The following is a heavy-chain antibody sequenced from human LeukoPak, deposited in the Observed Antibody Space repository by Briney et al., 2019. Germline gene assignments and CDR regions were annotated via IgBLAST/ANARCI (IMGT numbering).Heavy chain of an antibody. CDR3: ARELLYAFDI. Sequence: SETLSLTCTVSGYSISSGYYWGWIRQPPGKGLEWIGNIYHGGSTYYNPSLKSRVTISVDTSKNQFSLNVRSVTAADTAVYYCARELLYAFDIWGQGTMVTVSS. CDR2: IYHGGST. CDR1: GYSISSGYY. J-gene: IGHJ3*02. D-gene: IGHD2-15*01. V-gene: IGHV4-38-2*02.